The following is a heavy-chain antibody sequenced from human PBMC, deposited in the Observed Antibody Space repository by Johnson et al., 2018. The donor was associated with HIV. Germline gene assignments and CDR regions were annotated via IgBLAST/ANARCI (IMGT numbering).Heavy chain of an antibody. CDR3: ARDRRNYHDSSGYPDYEAFDI. Sequence: VQLVESGGGLIQPGGSLRLSCAASGFTVSNNYMSWVRQAPGKGLEWVSILHSDGSTFNTDSVKGRFTISRDNSKNTLYLQMNSLRAEDTALYYCARDRRNYHDSSGYPDYEAFDIWGQGTILTVSS. D-gene: IGHD3-22*01. V-gene: IGHV3-53*01. CDR1: GFTVSNNY. J-gene: IGHJ3*02. CDR2: LHSDGST.